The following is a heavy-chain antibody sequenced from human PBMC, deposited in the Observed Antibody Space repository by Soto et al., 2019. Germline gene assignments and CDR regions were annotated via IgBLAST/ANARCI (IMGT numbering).Heavy chain of an antibody. CDR1: GGSISSSNW. D-gene: IGHD3-22*01. V-gene: IGHV4-4*02. J-gene: IGHJ5*02. Sequence: SETLSLTCAVSGGSISSSNWWSWVRQPPGKGLEWIGEIYYSGSTYYNPSLKSRVTISVDTSKNQFSLKLSSVTAADTAVYYCARHWDDSSGYYPNWFDPWGQGTLVTVSS. CDR3: ARHWDDSSGYYPNWFDP. CDR2: IYYSGST.